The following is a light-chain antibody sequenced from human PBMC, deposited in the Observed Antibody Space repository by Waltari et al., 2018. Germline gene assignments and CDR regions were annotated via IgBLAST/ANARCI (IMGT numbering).Light chain of an antibody. Sequence: QSALTQPASVSGSPGQSITISCTGTSSDVGRHTLASWYQHHPGKAPKLMIYEDTKRPSGVSNRFSSSKSGNTASLTISGLQAEDEADYYCCSYAGSTASILLGGGTKLTVL. CDR1: SSDVGRHTL. J-gene: IGLJ2*01. CDR3: CSYAGSTASIL. V-gene: IGLV2-23*01. CDR2: EDT.